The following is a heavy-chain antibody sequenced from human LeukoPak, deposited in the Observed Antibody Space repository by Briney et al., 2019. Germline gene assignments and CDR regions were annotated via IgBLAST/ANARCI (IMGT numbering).Heavy chain of an antibody. CDR1: GFTFSSYG. D-gene: IGHD1-7*01. Sequence: GGSLRLSCAASGFTFSSYGMHWVRQAPGKGLEWVAVVSSVGSIDYYADSVRGRFTVSRDNSKNTMYLQVNSLRAEDTAVYYCTREGMGTTFSAWFDPWGQGTLVTVSS. V-gene: IGHV3-30*03. CDR2: VSSVGSID. CDR3: TREGMGTTFSAWFDP. J-gene: IGHJ5*02.